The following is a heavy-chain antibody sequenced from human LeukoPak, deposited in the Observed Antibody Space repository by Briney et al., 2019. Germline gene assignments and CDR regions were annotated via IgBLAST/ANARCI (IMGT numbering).Heavy chain of an antibody. CDR1: GFTFSSYA. Sequence: GGSLRLSCAASGFTFSSYAMSWVRQAPGKGLEWVSGISGSGDRTYYADSVKGRFTISRHNAKNTLYLQMNSLRGEDTAVYYCARADTSGYAVFYYWGEGALVTVSS. D-gene: IGHD3-22*01. CDR3: ARADTSGYAVFYY. J-gene: IGHJ4*02. V-gene: IGHV3-23*01. CDR2: ISGSGDRT.